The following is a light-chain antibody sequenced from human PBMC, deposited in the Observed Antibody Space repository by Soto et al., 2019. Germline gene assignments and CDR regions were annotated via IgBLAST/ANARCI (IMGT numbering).Light chain of an antibody. CDR3: QQRSTWPRT. CDR1: QSVSRY. V-gene: IGKV3-11*01. Sequence: ETVLTQSPATLSLSPGERATLSCRASQSVSRYLAWYQQKPGQAPRLLIYDASNRATGIPARFSGSGSGTDFTLTISNLEPEDFAVYYCQQRSTWPRTFGQGTKLEIK. J-gene: IGKJ2*01. CDR2: DAS.